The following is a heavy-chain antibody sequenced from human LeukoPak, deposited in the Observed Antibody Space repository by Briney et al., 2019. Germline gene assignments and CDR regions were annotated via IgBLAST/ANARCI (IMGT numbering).Heavy chain of an antibody. J-gene: IGHJ2*01. CDR2: IYSGGST. Sequence: GGSLRLSCAASGFTVSSNYMSWVRQAPGKGLEWVSVIYSGGSTYYADSVKGRFTISRDNSKNTLYLQMNSLRAEDTAVYYCARDRHDYGGNSGWYFDLWGRGTLVTVSS. CDR3: ARDRHDYGGNSGWYFDL. D-gene: IGHD4-23*01. CDR1: GFTVSSNY. V-gene: IGHV3-53*01.